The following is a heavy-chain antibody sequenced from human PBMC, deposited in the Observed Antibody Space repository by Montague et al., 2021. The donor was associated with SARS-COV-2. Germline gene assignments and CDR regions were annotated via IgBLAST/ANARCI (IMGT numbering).Heavy chain of an antibody. CDR1: GFTFDDYA. CDR2: ISWSSNSI. J-gene: IGHJ5*02. V-gene: IGHV3-9*01. Sequence: SRRLSCAASGFTFDDYAMHWVRQAPGKALEWVSGISWSSNSIGYGDSVKGRFTISRDNAKNSLYLQMNSLRAEDTGLYYCVKGQKIKWLVLHSAPDWFDPWGRGTLVTVSS. D-gene: IGHD6-19*01. CDR3: VKGQKIKWLVLHSAPDWFDP.